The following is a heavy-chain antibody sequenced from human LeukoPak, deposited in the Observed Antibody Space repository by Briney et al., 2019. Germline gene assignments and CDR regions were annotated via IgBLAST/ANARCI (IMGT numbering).Heavy chain of an antibody. D-gene: IGHD3-10*01. Sequence: ASVKVSCKASGYTFTSYGISWVRQAPGQGLEWMGWISAYNGNTNYAQRLQGRVTMTTVTSTSTAYMELRSLRSDDTAVYYCARELHEYYYGSGSGYWGPGTLVTVSS. CDR1: GYTFTSYG. J-gene: IGHJ4*02. V-gene: IGHV1-18*01. CDR3: ARELHEYYYGSGSGY. CDR2: ISAYNGNT.